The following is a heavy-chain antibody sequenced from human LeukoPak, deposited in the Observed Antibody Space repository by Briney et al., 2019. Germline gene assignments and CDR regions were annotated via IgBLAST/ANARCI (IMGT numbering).Heavy chain of an antibody. V-gene: IGHV3-30-3*01. Sequence: PGGSLRLSCAASGFTFSSYAMHWVRQAPGKGLEWVAVISYDGSNKYYADSVKGRFTISRDNSKNSLYLQMNSLRAEDTAVYYCASSSWYVAFDYWGQGTLVTVSS. CDR3: ASSSWYVAFDY. CDR2: ISYDGSNK. D-gene: IGHD6-13*01. CDR1: GFTFSSYA. J-gene: IGHJ4*02.